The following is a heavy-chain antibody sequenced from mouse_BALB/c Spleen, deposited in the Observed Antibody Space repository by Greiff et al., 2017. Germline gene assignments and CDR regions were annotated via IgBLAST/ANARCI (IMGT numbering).Heavy chain of an antibody. J-gene: IGHJ4*01. D-gene: IGHD2-14*01. Sequence: EVQLVESGGGLVKPGGSLKLSCAASGFTFSSYAMSWVRQSPEKRLEWVAEISSGGSYTYYPDTVTGRFTISRDNAKNTLYLEMSSLRSEDTAMYYCARAVRRAMDYWGQGTSVTVSS. CDR3: ARAVRRAMDY. CDR2: ISSGGSYT. V-gene: IGHV5-9-4*01. CDR1: GFTFSSYA.